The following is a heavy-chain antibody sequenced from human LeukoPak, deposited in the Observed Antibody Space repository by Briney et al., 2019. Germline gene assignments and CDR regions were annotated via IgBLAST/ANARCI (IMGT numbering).Heavy chain of an antibody. J-gene: IGHJ4*02. Sequence: GGSRRLSCAASGFTFSNAWMSWVRQAPGKGLEWVGGIKSKTDGGTTDYAAPVKGRFTISRDDSKNTLYLQMNSLKTEDTAVYYCTTDPPSEQYYFDYWGQGTLVTVSS. CDR1: GFTFSNAW. D-gene: IGHD1/OR15-1a*01. CDR3: TTDPPSEQYYFDY. V-gene: IGHV3-15*01. CDR2: IKSKTDGGTT.